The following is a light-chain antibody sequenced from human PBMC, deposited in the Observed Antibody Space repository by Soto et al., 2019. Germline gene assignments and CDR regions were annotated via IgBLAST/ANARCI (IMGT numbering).Light chain of an antibody. J-gene: IGKJ3*01. CDR3: QQSYNTPLT. CDR1: QSISGH. V-gene: IGKV1-39*01. Sequence: DIQMTQSPSTLSGSVGDSVTITCRASQSISGHLNWYQQKPGKAPKFLIYAASSLQSGVPSRFSGSGSGTDFTLTISSLQPEDFATYYCQQSYNTPLTFGPGTKVDIK. CDR2: AAS.